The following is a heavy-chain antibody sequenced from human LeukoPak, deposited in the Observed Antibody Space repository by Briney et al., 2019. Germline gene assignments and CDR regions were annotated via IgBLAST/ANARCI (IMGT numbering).Heavy chain of an antibody. Sequence: SGTLSLTCAVSGGSISSSNWWSWVRQPPGKGLEWIGEIYHSGSTNYNPSLKSRVTMSVDTSKNQFSLKLSSVTAADTAVYYCARDRVRGVIIPFDYWGQGTLVTVSS. CDR1: GGSISSSNW. V-gene: IGHV4-4*02. CDR2: IYHSGST. J-gene: IGHJ4*02. CDR3: ARDRVRGVIIPFDY. D-gene: IGHD3-10*01.